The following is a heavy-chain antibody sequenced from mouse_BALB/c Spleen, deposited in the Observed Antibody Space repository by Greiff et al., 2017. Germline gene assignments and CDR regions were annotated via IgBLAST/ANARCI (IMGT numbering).Heavy chain of an antibody. Sequence: EVKLVESGGGLVQPGGSRKLSCAASGFTFSSFGMHWVRQAPEKGLEWVAYISSGSSNIYSADTVKGRVTISTDNPKNTLFLQMTSLRSEDTAMYYCARSDGNYLYYAMDYWGQGTSVTVSS. V-gene: IGHV5-17*02. CDR1: GFTFSSFG. J-gene: IGHJ4*01. D-gene: IGHD2-1*01. CDR3: ARSDGNYLYYAMDY. CDR2: ISSGSSNI.